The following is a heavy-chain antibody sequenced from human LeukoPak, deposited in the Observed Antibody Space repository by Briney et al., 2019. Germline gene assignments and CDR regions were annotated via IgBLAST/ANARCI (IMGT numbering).Heavy chain of an antibody. D-gene: IGHD3/OR15-3a*01. J-gene: IGHJ5*02. Sequence: ASVKVSCKASGYTFTSYGISWLRQAPGQGLEWMGIINPSGGSTSYAQKFQGRVTMTRDTSTSTVYMELSSLRSEDTAVYYCARGRTNIWFDPWGQGTLVTVSS. V-gene: IGHV1-46*01. CDR2: INPSGGST. CDR3: ARGRTNIWFDP. CDR1: GYTFTSYG.